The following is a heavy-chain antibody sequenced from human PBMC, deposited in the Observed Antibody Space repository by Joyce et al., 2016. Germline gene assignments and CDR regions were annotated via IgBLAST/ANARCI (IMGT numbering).Heavy chain of an antibody. D-gene: IGHD3-10*01. CDR2: ISPKSGGT. Sequence: QVQLVQSGAEVKKPGASVKASCKASGYTFTGHYMHWVRQAPGQGLEWMGWISPKSGGTNYAQKFEDRGTMTRDTSIRTAYMELSSLTYDDTAVYYCARDVYGGYFDYWGQGALVTVSS. CDR3: ARDVYGGYFDY. J-gene: IGHJ4*02. CDR1: GYTFTGHY. V-gene: IGHV1-2*02.